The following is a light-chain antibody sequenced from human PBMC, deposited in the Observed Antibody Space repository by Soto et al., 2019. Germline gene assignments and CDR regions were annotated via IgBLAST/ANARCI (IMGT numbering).Light chain of an antibody. V-gene: IGKV1-39*01. J-gene: IGKJ4*01. CDR2: AAS. CDR3: QQSYSTPLT. Sequence: DIQMTQSPSSLSASVGDRVTITCRASQSVSTYLNWYQKKPGKAPKLLIYAASSLESGVPSRFSGSGYGTDFTLTISSLQPEDFATYYCQQSYSTPLTFGGGTKVDIK. CDR1: QSVSTY.